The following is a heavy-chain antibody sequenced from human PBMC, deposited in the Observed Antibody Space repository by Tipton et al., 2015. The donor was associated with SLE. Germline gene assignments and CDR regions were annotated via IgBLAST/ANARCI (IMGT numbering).Heavy chain of an antibody. CDR1: GGPISSGDYY. Sequence: TLSLTCTVSGGPISSGDYYWSWIRQPPGKGLEWIGYIYYSGSTYYNPSLKSRVTISVDTSKNQFSLKLSSVTAADTAVYYCAREGMGDSHFDIWGQGTMVTVSS. J-gene: IGHJ3*02. V-gene: IGHV4-30-4*01. CDR3: AREGMGDSHFDI. D-gene: IGHD2-21*01. CDR2: IYYSGST.